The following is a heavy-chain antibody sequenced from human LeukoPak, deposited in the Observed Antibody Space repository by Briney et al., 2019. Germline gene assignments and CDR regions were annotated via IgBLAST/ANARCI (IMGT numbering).Heavy chain of an antibody. CDR2: VSGSGGNI. CDR3: ARGSRIVGATRAGNAFDI. CDR1: GFTFSSYT. Sequence: QTGGSLRLSCAASGFTFSSYTMSWVRQAPGKGLEWVSGVSGSGGNIHYADSVKGRFTISRDNSKNTLYLQMNSLRAEDTAVYYCARGSRIVGATRAGNAFDIWGQGTMVTVSS. D-gene: IGHD1-26*01. V-gene: IGHV3-23*01. J-gene: IGHJ3*02.